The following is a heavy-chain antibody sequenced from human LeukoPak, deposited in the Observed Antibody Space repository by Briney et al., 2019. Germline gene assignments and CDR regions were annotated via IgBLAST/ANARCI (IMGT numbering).Heavy chain of an antibody. Sequence: GASVEVSCKASGGTFSSYAISWVRQAPGQGLEWMGGIIPIFGTANYAQKFQGRVTITADKSTSTAYMELSSLRSEDTAVYYCARQVRHSSPGLYFDYWGQGTLVTVSS. D-gene: IGHD3-22*01. CDR3: ARQVRHSSPGLYFDY. CDR1: GGTFSSYA. CDR2: IIPIFGTA. J-gene: IGHJ4*02. V-gene: IGHV1-69*06.